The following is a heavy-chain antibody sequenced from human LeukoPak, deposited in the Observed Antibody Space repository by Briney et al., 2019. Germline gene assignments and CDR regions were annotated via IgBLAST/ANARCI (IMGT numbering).Heavy chain of an antibody. CDR3: ARLYYYDSSGYWPMANDAFDI. D-gene: IGHD3-22*01. Sequence: SETLSLTCTVSGGSISSSSYYWGWIRQPPGKGLEWIGSIYYSGSTYYNPSLKSRVTISVDTSKNQFSLKLSSVTAADTAVYYCARLYYYDSSGYWPMANDAFDIWGQGTMVTVSS. CDR2: IYYSGST. J-gene: IGHJ3*02. V-gene: IGHV4-39*01. CDR1: GGSISSSSYY.